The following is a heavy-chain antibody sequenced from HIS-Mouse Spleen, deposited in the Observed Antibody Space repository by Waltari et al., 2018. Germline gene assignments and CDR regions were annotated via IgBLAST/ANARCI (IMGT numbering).Heavy chain of an antibody. D-gene: IGHD6-13*01. J-gene: IGHJ4*02. V-gene: IGHV4-39*01. CDR2: IYYSGAP. CDR1: GGSISSSSYY. CDR3: ARHEGQQLVTSLLDY. Sequence: QLQLQESGPGLVKPSETLSLTCTVSGGSISSSSYYWGWIRQPPGKGLVWIGGIYYSGAPCYNPSLKRRGTRSVDTSKTQSPLKLSSVTAADTAVYYCARHEGQQLVTSLLDYWGQGTLATVSS.